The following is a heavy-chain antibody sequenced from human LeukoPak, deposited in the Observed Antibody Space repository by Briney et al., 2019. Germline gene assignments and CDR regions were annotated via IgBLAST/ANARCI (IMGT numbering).Heavy chain of an antibody. CDR3: ARDPPTIFEYYFDY. V-gene: IGHV1-2*02. CDR2: INPNSGGT. CDR1: GYTFTGYY. D-gene: IGHD3-3*01. Sequence: ASVKVSCKASGYTFTGYYMHWVRQAPGQGLEWMGWINPNSGGTNYAQKFQGRVTMTRDTSISTAYMELSRLRSDDTAVYYCARDPPTIFEYYFDYWGQGTLVTVSS. J-gene: IGHJ4*02.